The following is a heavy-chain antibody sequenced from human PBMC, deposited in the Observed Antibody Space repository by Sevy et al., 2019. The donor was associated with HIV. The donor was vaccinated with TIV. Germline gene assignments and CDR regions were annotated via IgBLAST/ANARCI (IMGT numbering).Heavy chain of an antibody. V-gene: IGHV3-23*01. D-gene: IGHD3-3*01. CDR2: ISGSGGST. CDR3: AKVSYNDFWSGYSYYFDY. Sequence: GGSLILSCAVSGFTVNTYAMSWVRQAPGKGLEWVSAISGSGGSTHYADSVKGRFTISRDNSKNTLYLQMNSLRAEDTAVYYCAKVSYNDFWSGYSYYFDYWGQGTLVTVSS. CDR1: GFTVNTYA. J-gene: IGHJ4*02.